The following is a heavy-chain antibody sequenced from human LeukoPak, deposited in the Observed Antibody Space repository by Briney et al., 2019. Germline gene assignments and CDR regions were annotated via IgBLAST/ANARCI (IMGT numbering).Heavy chain of an antibody. Sequence: PGGSLRLSCAASGFTFSSYSMNWVRQAPGKGLEWVSYISSSGSTIYYADSVKGRFTISRDNAKNSLYLQMNSLRAEDTAVYYCARNPHHLIYGDRYFDYWGQGTLVTVSS. D-gene: IGHD4-17*01. CDR2: ISSSGSTI. CDR3: ARNPHHLIYGDRYFDY. CDR1: GFTFSSYS. J-gene: IGHJ4*02. V-gene: IGHV3-48*03.